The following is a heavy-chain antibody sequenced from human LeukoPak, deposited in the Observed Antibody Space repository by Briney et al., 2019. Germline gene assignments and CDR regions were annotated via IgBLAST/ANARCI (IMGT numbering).Heavy chain of an antibody. CDR2: IIPIFGTA. CDR1: GGTFSSYA. J-gene: IGHJ4*02. CDR3: ARSDYGDYNFDY. Sequence: SVKVSCKASGGTFSSYAISWVRQAPGQGLEWMGGIIPIFGTANYARKFQGRVTITTDESTSTAYMELSSLRSEDTAVYYCARSDYGDYNFDYWGQGTLVTVSS. D-gene: IGHD4-17*01. V-gene: IGHV1-69*05.